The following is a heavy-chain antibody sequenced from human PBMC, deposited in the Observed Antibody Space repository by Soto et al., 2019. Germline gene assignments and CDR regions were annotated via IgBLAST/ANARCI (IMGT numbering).Heavy chain of an antibody. CDR3: ARRWGEGRVAY. CDR2: IYHSGST. J-gene: IGHJ4*02. D-gene: IGHD3-10*01. Sequence: PSVPRSHACGVGGGCRSRSKWCRWVRQPRGKGLQWIGEIYHSGSTNYIPSLKSRVTISVDKSRNQFSLKLCSVTAADTAVYYCARRWGEGRVAYWPQGPLVPSPQ. CDR1: GGCRSRSKW. V-gene: IGHV4-4*02.